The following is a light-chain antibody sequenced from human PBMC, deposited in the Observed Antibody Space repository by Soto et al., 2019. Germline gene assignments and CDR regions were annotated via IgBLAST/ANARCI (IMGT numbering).Light chain of an antibody. CDR3: SSYAGSNNLV. CDR2: EVT. CDR1: ISDVGAYNY. J-gene: IGLJ3*02. V-gene: IGLV2-8*01. Sequence: QSVLTQPPSASGSPGQSVTISCTGTISDVGAYNYVSWYQQHPGKAPKLMIYEVTKRPSGVPDRFSASKSGHTASLTVSGLQAEDEADYYCSSYAGSNNLVFGGGTKLTVL.